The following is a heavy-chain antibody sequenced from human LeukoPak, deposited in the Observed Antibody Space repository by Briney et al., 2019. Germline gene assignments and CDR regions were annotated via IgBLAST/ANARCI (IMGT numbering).Heavy chain of an antibody. CDR2: IYYSDST. V-gene: IGHV4-59*01. D-gene: IGHD1-14*01. Sequence: SETLSLTCTVSGGSISSYFWSWIRQPPGKGLECIAYIYYSDSTNYKPSLKSRVTVSADTSKNQFSLKLSSVTAADTAVYYCARFPGGAEYRHYYYMDVWGTGTTVTVSS. CDR3: ARFPGGAEYRHYYYMDV. J-gene: IGHJ6*03. CDR1: GGSISSYF.